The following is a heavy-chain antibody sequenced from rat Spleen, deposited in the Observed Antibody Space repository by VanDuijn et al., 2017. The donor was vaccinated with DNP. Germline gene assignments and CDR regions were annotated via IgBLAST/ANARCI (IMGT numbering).Heavy chain of an antibody. CDR3: TRGVTTVVTGWFAY. CDR1: GFSVTSYG. CDR2: ISSGGST. Sequence: QVQLKESGPGLVQPSQTLSLTCTVSGFSVTSYGVSWVRQFPGKGLEWIAAISSGGSTYYNSALKSRLSISRDTSKSQVFLKMNRLQTEDTAIYYCTRGVTTVVTGWFAYWGQGTLVTVSS. V-gene: IGHV2S8*01. J-gene: IGHJ3*01. D-gene: IGHD1-1*01.